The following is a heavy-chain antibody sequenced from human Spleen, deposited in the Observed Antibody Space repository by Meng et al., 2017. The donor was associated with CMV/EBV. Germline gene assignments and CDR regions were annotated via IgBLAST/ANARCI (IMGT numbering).Heavy chain of an antibody. V-gene: IGHV3-30*02. CDR3: ANEQDYGARDY. CDR1: GCTFSMEG. Sequence: SWAAAGCTFSMEGMHWVRQAPGKGLEWVAFIRFDGSNGYYTDSVKGRFTISRDNSKNTLYLQMNSLRAEDTAVYYCANEQDYGARDYWGQGTLVTVSS. J-gene: IGHJ4*02. CDR2: IRFDGSNG. D-gene: IGHD4-17*01.